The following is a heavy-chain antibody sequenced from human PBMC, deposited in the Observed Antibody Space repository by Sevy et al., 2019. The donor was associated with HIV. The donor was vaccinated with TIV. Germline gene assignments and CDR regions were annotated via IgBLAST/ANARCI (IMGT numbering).Heavy chain of an antibody. Sequence: ASVKVSCKASGYTFTSYGISWVRQAPGQGLEWMGWISAYNGNTNYSQKLQGRVTMTTDTSTSTAYMELRSLRSDDTAVYYCARDHRTCSSTSCYNYYYYGMDVWGQGTTVTDSS. V-gene: IGHV1-18*01. CDR3: ARDHRTCSSTSCYNYYYYGMDV. D-gene: IGHD2-2*01. J-gene: IGHJ6*02. CDR2: ISAYNGNT. CDR1: GYTFTSYG.